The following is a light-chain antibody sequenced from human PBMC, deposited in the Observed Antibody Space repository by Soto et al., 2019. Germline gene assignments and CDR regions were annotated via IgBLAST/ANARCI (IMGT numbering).Light chain of an antibody. CDR3: QQYNNWPPLT. J-gene: IGKJ4*01. V-gene: IGKV3-15*01. Sequence: EIVMTQSPATLSVSPGERATLSCMASQSVSSNLAWYQHKPGQAPRLLIYGASTRATGIPARFSGSGSGTEFTLTISSLQSEDFAVSYCQQYNNWPPLTFGGGTKVEIK. CDR1: QSVSSN. CDR2: GAS.